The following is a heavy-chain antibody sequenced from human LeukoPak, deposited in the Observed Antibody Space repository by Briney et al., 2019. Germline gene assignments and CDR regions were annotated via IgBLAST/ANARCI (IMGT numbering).Heavy chain of an antibody. Sequence: GRSLRLSCAASGFTFSSYGMHWVRQAPGKGLEWVAVISYDGSNKYYADSVKGRFTISRDNSKNTLYLQMNSLRAEDTAVYYFANLRLSTGIAVAGTGGDYWGQGTLVTVSS. V-gene: IGHV3-30*18. CDR2: ISYDGSNK. J-gene: IGHJ4*02. CDR3: ANLRLSTGIAVAGTGGDY. D-gene: IGHD6-19*01. CDR1: GFTFSSYG.